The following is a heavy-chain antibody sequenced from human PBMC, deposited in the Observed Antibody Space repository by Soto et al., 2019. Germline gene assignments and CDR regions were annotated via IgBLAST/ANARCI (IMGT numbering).Heavy chain of an antibody. CDR3: ARGSEWLGYYYYGMDV. CDR1: GYTFTSYA. J-gene: IGHJ6*02. Sequence: ASVKVSCKASGYTFTSYAMHWVRQAPGQRLEWMGWINAGNGNTKYSQKFQGRVTITRDTSASTAYMELSSLRSEDTAVYYCARGSEWLGYYYYGMDVWGQGTTVTVSS. V-gene: IGHV1-3*01. CDR2: INAGNGNT. D-gene: IGHD3-3*01.